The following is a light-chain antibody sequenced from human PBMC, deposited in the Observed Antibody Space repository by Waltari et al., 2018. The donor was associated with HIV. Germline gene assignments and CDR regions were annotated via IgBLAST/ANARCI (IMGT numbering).Light chain of an antibody. CDR3: ATWDSSLNAVV. Sequence: QSLLTQPPSVSAAPGQKVTISCSGSTSNIGSNYVSWYEQFPGAAPKLLISDNNKRPSGIPDRFSGSKSCTSATLAITGLQTGDEADYYCATWDSSLNAVVFGGGTKLTVL. CDR1: TSNIGSNY. J-gene: IGLJ3*02. V-gene: IGLV1-51*01. CDR2: DNN.